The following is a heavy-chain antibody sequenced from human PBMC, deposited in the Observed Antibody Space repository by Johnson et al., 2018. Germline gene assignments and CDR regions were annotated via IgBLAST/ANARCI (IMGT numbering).Heavy chain of an antibody. CDR3: ASLPGGWKFEGNNDYGMDV. V-gene: IGHV4-39*01. CDR1: GGSISSSTYY. Sequence: QVQLQESGPGLVKPSETLSLTCTVSGGSISSSTYYWGWIRQPPGKGLEWIGSIHYSGSTYYNPSLKSRVTISVDPSKNQFSLKLSFGTAADTAMYYCASLPGGWKFEGNNDYGMDVWGQGTTVTVSS. D-gene: IGHD7-27*01. CDR2: IHYSGST. J-gene: IGHJ6*02.